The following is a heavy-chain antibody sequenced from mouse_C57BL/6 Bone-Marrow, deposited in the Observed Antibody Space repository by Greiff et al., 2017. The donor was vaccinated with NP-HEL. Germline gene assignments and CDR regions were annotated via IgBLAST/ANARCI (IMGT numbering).Heavy chain of an antibody. CDR2: ISYDGSN. Sequence: EVQLQESGPGLVKPSQSLSLTCSVTGYSITSGYYWNWIRQFPGNKLEWMDYISYDGSNNYNPSLKNRISITLDTSKNQFFLKLKSVTTDDTATYYCARGEELSLFDVWGTGTTVTVSS. CDR1: GYSITSGYY. J-gene: IGHJ1*03. CDR3: ARGEELSLFDV. V-gene: IGHV3-6*01.